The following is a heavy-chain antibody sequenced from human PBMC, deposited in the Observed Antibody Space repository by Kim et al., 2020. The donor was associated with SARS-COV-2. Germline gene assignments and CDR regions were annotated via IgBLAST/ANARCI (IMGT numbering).Heavy chain of an antibody. J-gene: IGHJ6*02. Sequence: SGADSYYAGSVKGRFTISRDNSNSMVYLQMNGLRAEDTAVYYCVNQGLDVWGQGTTVTVSS. CDR3: VNQGLDV. V-gene: IGHV3-23*01. D-gene: IGHD2-2*01. CDR2: SGADS.